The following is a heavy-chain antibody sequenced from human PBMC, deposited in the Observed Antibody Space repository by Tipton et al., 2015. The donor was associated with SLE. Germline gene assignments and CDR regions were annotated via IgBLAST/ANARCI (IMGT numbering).Heavy chain of an antibody. V-gene: IGHV3-53*01. CDR3: ATAATSLFEF. CDR2: IYSGGST. CDR1: GVTVSSNY. Sequence: SLRLSCAASGVTVSSNYMSWVRQAPGKGLEWVSTIYSGGSTFYADSVKGRFTISRDNAKNTLYLQIDSLRPEDTAVYYCATAATSLFEFWGQGTLVTVSS. D-gene: IGHD6-25*01. J-gene: IGHJ4*02.